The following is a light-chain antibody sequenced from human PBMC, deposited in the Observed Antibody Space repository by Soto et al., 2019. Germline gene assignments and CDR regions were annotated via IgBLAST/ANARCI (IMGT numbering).Light chain of an antibody. CDR3: QQYYSTLMYT. Sequence: DIVMTQSPDSLAVSLGERATINCKSSQSVLYSSNNKNYLAWYQQKPGQPPKLLIYWASTRESGVPDRFSGSGSGTHFTLTISSLQADDVAVYYCQQYYSTLMYTFGQGTKLEIK. V-gene: IGKV4-1*01. CDR2: WAS. J-gene: IGKJ2*01. CDR1: QSVLYSSNNKNY.